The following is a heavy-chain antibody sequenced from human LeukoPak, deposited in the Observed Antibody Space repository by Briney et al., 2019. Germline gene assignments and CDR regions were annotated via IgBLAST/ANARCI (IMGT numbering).Heavy chain of an antibody. J-gene: IGHJ4*02. CDR2: ISNKGSSSTT. V-gene: IGHV3-11*01. CDR1: GFIFSDYY. Sequence: PGGSLRLSCAASGFIFSDYYMGGVRQAPGKGLEGVSYISNKGSSSTTYYADSVKGRFTISRDDAQNPLYLQMNSLRADDTAVYYCAKDILAAGLFFDYWGQGILVTVSS. CDR3: AKDILAAGLFFDY. D-gene: IGHD6-13*01.